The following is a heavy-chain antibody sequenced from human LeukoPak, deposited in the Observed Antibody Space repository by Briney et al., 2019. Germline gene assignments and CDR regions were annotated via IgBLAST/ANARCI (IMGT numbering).Heavy chain of an antibody. V-gene: IGHV6-1*01. D-gene: IGHD3-22*01. Sequence: SRTLSLTCAISGDSVSSNSAAWNWIRQSPSRGLEWLGRTYYRSKWYNDYAVSVKSRITINPDTSKNQFSLQLNSVTPEDTAVYYCARDLYYYDSSGYYSPTYYFDYWGQGTLVTVSS. CDR2: TYYRSKWYN. CDR1: GDSVSSNSAA. J-gene: IGHJ4*02. CDR3: ARDLYYYDSSGYYSPTYYFDY.